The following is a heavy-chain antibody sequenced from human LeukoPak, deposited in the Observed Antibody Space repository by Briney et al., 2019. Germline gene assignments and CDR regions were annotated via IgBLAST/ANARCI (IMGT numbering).Heavy chain of an antibody. CDR2: ISSSSSYI. V-gene: IGHV3-21*01. Sequence: GGSLRLSCAASGFTFSSYSMNWVRQAPGKGLEWVSSISSSSSYIYYADSVKGRFTISRDNAKNSLYLQMNSLRAEDTAVYYCARDHVEMATIPRYFDYWGQGTLVTASS. CDR3: ARDHVEMATIPRYFDY. D-gene: IGHD5-24*01. CDR1: GFTFSSYS. J-gene: IGHJ4*02.